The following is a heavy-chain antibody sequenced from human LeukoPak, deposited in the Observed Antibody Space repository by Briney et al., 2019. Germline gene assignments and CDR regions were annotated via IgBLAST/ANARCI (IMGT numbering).Heavy chain of an antibody. CDR3: ASVSHDILIY. Sequence: SETLSLTCTVSGGSISSGSYYWSWIRQPAGKGLEWIGRIYTSGSTNYNPSLKSRVTILVDTSKNQFSLKLSSVTAADTAVYYCASVSHDILIYWGQGTLVTVSS. J-gene: IGHJ4*02. V-gene: IGHV4-61*02. CDR1: GGSISSGSYY. CDR2: IYTSGST. D-gene: IGHD3-9*01.